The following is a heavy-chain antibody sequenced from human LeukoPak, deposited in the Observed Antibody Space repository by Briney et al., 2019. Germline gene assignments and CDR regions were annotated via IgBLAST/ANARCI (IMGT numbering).Heavy chain of an antibody. CDR1: GGSISSYY. CDR3: VRLLVPEYYDIHTYYYGMDV. J-gene: IGHJ6*02. CDR2: IYYSGST. Sequence: SETLSLTCTISGGSISSYYWSWIRQPPGKGLEWIGYIYYSGSTNYNPSLKSRVTISVDTSKNQFSLKLSSVTAADTAVYYCVRLLVPEYYDIHTYYYGMDVWGQGTTVTVSS. V-gene: IGHV4-59*08. D-gene: IGHD3-9*01.